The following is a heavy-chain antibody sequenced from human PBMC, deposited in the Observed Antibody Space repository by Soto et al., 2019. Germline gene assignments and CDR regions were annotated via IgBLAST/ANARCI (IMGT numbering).Heavy chain of an antibody. CDR1: GYIFISYG. CDR3: ARALLYSSSSNEYYNWLDP. D-gene: IGHD6-6*01. J-gene: IGHJ5*02. Sequence: GASVKISCKASGYIFISYGISWVRQAPGQGLEWMGWINTYNGNTKYAQKFQGRVTMTTDTSTSTADMELRSLRSDDTAVYYCARALLYSSSSNEYYNWLDPWGQGTLVTVSS. V-gene: IGHV1-18*01. CDR2: INTYNGNT.